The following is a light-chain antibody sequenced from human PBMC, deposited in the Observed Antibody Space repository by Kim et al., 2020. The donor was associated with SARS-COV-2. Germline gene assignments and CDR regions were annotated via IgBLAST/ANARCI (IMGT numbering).Light chain of an antibody. Sequence: EIVLTQSPGTLSLSPGERATLSCRASQSVSSSYLAWYQQKPGQAPRLLIYGASSRATGIPDRFSGSGSGTDFTLTISRLEPEDFAVYYCQEYGNKRTLGKGNKVDIK. J-gene: IGKJ1*01. V-gene: IGKV3-20*01. CDR3: QEYGNKRT. CDR2: GAS. CDR1: QSVSSSY.